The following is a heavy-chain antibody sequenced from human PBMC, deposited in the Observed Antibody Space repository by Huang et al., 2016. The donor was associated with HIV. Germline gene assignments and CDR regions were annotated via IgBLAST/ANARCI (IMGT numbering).Heavy chain of an antibody. CDR3: ARRMDGWDDVFDM. D-gene: IGHD6-19*01. J-gene: IGHJ3*02. Sequence: QVQLVESGGGLVKPGGSLRLSCAASGVVFSDHYMNWIRQAPVKGLDWISYIILSGTTTRYADSVKGRFTISRDNAKKSLFLEMNSLGVEDTAGYYCARRMDGWDDVFDMWGQGTMVTVSS. CDR2: IILSGTTT. CDR1: GVVFSDHY. V-gene: IGHV3-11*01.